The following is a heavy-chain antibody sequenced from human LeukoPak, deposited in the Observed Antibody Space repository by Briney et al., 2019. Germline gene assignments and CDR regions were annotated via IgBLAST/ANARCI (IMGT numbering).Heavy chain of an antibody. CDR3: ARGGDGYNWSYYYYYMDV. V-gene: IGHV4-59*01. J-gene: IGHJ6*03. CDR1: GGSISSYY. D-gene: IGHD5-24*01. Sequence: PSETLSLTCTVSGGSISSYYWSWIRQPPGKGLEWIGYIYYSGSTNYNSSLKSRVTISVDTSKNQFSLKLSSVTAADTAVYYCARGGDGYNWSYYYYYMDVWGKGTTVTVSS. CDR2: IYYSGST.